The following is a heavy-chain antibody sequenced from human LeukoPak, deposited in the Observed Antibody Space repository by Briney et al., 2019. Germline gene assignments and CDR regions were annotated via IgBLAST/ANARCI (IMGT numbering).Heavy chain of an antibody. CDR2: MNPKSGGT. CDR3: ATGPSVCSSTTCYNYMDV. V-gene: IGHV1-8*01. J-gene: IGHJ6*03. Sequence: ASVKVSCKASGYTFTSYDMNWVRQATGQGLEWMGWMNPKSGGTGYAQKFQGRVTMTRNTSITTAYMELSSLRSEDTAVYYCATGPSVCSSTTCYNYMDVWGKGTTVTVSS. CDR1: GYTFTSYD. D-gene: IGHD2-2*02.